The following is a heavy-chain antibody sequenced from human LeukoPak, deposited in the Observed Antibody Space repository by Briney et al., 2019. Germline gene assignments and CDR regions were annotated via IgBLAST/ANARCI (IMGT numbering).Heavy chain of an antibody. D-gene: IGHD3-22*01. CDR1: GDSINSLD. CDR3: ATQSRNLYYYDSSGYLGYFQH. J-gene: IGHJ1*01. CDR2: ISGSGGST. V-gene: IGHV3-23*01. Sequence: GTLSLTCTVSGDSINSLDLWSWVRQAPGKGLEWVSAISGSGGSTYYAGSVKGRFTISRDNSKNTLYLQMNSLRAEDTAVYYCATQSRNLYYYDSSGYLGYFQHWGQGTLVTVSS.